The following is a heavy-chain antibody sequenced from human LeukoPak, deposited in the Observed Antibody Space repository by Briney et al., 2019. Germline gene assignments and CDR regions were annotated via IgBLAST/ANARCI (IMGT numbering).Heavy chain of an antibody. Sequence: GGSLRLSCAASGFTFSSYEMNWVRQAPGKGLEWVSYISSSGSTIYYADSVKGRFTISRDNAKNSLYLQMNSLRAEDTAVYYCAKVDIVATMLDYWGQGTLVTVSS. CDR2: ISSSGSTI. D-gene: IGHD5-12*01. J-gene: IGHJ4*02. V-gene: IGHV3-48*03. CDR1: GFTFSSYE. CDR3: AKVDIVATMLDY.